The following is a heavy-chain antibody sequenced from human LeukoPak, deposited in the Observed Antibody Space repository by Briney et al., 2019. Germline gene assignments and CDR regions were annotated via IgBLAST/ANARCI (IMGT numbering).Heavy chain of an antibody. CDR3: AKDLHGEVPHYFDY. V-gene: IGHV3-23*01. CDR2: ISGSGAIT. CDR1: GFMFSSYA. J-gene: IGHJ4*02. Sequence: GGSVRLSCAASGFMFSSYAMGWVRQAPGKGLEWVSGISGSGAITYYADSVKGRFSISRDNSKNTVSLQVNSLRAEDTAVYYCAKDLHGEVPHYFDYWGRRTVFTVSS. D-gene: IGHD3-3*01.